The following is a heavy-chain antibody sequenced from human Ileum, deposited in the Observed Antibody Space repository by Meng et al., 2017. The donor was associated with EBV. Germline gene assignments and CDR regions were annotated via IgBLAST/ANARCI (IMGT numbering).Heavy chain of an antibody. Sequence: QPHLQESGPGLVKPWETLSLNCTVSGGSVSSSSYYWGWIRQPPGKGLEWIGSIYRTETTNYNPSLKSRVTISVDTSKNQFSLTLRSVTAADTAVYYCVRPIDYKDYVRFYFFDYWSQGALVTVFS. CDR2: IYRTETT. J-gene: IGHJ4*02. D-gene: IGHD4-11*01. CDR3: VRPIDYKDYVRFYFFDY. V-gene: IGHV4-39*01. CDR1: GGSVSSSSYY.